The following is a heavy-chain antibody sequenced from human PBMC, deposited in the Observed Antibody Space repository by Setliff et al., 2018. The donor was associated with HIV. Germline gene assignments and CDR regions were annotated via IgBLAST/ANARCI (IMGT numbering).Heavy chain of an antibody. CDR3: ARDRGGYCSDTSCPGLFDP. J-gene: IGHJ5*02. CDR1: GYTFTGYY. V-gene: IGHV1-2*02. Sequence: VASVKVSCKASGYTFTGYYMHWVRQAPGQGLEWMGWINPNNGGTNYAQKFQGRVTMTRDTSISTAYMELSRLRSDDTAVYYCARDRGGYCSDTSCPGLFDPWGQGTLVTVSS. CDR2: INPNNGGT. D-gene: IGHD2-2*01.